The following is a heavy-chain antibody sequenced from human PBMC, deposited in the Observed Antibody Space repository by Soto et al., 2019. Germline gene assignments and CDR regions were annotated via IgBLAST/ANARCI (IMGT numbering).Heavy chain of an antibody. CDR2: IIPIFGTA. CDR3: ARDHFPLLPHYYGMDV. J-gene: IGHJ6*02. V-gene: IGHV1-69*06. Sequence: QVQLVQSGAEVKKPGSSVKVSCKASGGTFSSYAISWVRQAPGQGLEWMGGIIPIFGTANYAQKFQGRVTITADNSTSTAYMELSSLRSEDTAVYYCARDHFPLLPHYYGMDVWGQGTTVTVSS. CDR1: GGTFSSYA.